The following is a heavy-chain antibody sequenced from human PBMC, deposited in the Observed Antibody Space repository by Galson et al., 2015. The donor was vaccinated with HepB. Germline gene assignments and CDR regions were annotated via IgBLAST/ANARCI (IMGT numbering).Heavy chain of an antibody. CDR2: IIPIFGTA. CDR3: ARGSYYDFWSGYEAGYYYYYMDV. D-gene: IGHD3-3*01. V-gene: IGHV1-69*13. CDR1: GGTFSSYA. J-gene: IGHJ6*03. Sequence: SVKVSCKASGGTFSSYAISWVRQAPGQGLEWMGGIIPIFGTANYAQKFQGRVTITADESTSTAYMELSSLRSEDTAVYYCARGSYYDFWSGYEAGYYYYYMDVWGKGTTVTVSS.